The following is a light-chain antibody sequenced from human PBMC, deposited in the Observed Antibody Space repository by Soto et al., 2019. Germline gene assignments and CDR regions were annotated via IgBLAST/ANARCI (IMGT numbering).Light chain of an antibody. Sequence: EVVMTQSPATLSVSPGERVILSCRASQSVSSNLVWYQQKPGQAPRVLIYGASTRATGIPARFSGSGSGTEFTLTINSLQSEDFAVYYCQPYNNWPLTFGGGTKVDIK. V-gene: IGKV3-15*01. CDR3: QPYNNWPLT. CDR2: GAS. CDR1: QSVSSN. J-gene: IGKJ4*01.